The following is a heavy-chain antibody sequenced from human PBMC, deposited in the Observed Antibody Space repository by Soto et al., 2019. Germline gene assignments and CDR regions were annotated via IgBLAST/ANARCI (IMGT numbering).Heavy chain of an antibody. CDR2: IYHSGST. V-gene: IGHV4-30-2*01. CDR3: ARGGAQLVIPFDY. J-gene: IGHJ4*01. D-gene: IGHD6-6*01. CDR1: GGSISSGGYS. Sequence: SETLSLTCAVSGGSISSGGYSWSWIRQPPGKGLEWIGYIYHSGSTYYNPSLKSRVTISVDRSKNQFSLKMSSVTAADTAVYYCARGGAQLVIPFDYWGQEPWSPSP.